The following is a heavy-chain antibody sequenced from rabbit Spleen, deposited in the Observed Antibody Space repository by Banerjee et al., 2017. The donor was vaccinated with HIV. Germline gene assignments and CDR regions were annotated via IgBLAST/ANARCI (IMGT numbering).Heavy chain of an antibody. CDR3: SRDTSSSFSSYGIDL. Sequence: QSLEESGGDLVKPGASLTLTCTASGFSFSSSDYMCWVRQAPGKGLEWISCIAGSNTGFTYSATWAKGRFSISKTSSTTVTLQMTRLTAADTATYFCSRDTSSSFSSYGIDLWGQGTLVTVS. D-gene: IGHD1-1*01. J-gene: IGHJ6*01. CDR2: IAGSNTGFT. V-gene: IGHV1S40*01. CDR1: GFSFSSSDY.